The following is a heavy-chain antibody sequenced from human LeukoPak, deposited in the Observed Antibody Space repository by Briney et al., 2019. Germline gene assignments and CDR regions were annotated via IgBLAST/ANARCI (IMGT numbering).Heavy chain of an antibody. CDR3: ARGLSTGTTWFDP. J-gene: IGHJ5*02. CDR2: ISAYNGNT. CDR1: GYTFTSYG. Sequence: ASVKVSCKASGYTFTSYGISWVRQAPGQGLEWMGWISAYNGNTNYAQKLQGRVTMTRDMSTSTVYMELSSLRSEDTAVYYCARGLSTGTTWFDPWGQGTLVTVSS. V-gene: IGHV1-18*01. D-gene: IGHD1-7*01.